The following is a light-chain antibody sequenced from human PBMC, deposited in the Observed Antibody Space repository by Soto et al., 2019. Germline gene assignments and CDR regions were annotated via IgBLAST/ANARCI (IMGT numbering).Light chain of an antibody. J-gene: IGLJ2*01. CDR3: SSYAGSNNLVV. V-gene: IGLV2-8*01. Sequence: QSALTQPPSASGSPGQSVTISCTGTRSDVGDYNYVSWYQQHPGKAPKLIIYEVNKRPSGVPDRFSGSKSGNTASLSVSELPADDEADYYCSSYAGSNNLVVFGGGTKVTVL. CDR2: EVN. CDR1: RSDVGDYNY.